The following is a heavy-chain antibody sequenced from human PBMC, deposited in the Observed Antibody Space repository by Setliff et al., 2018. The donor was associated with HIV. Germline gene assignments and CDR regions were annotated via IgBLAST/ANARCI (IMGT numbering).Heavy chain of an antibody. CDR3: ARKGD. CDR1: GFTFGDFC. Sequence: GGSLRLSCETSGFTFGDFCMNWVRQAPGKGLEWISYISSKRTSIYYADSVKGRFTLSRDNSKNTLYLQMNSLRAEDTAVYYCARKGDWGQGTLVTVSS. V-gene: IGHV3-48*01. CDR2: ISSKRTSI. J-gene: IGHJ4*02.